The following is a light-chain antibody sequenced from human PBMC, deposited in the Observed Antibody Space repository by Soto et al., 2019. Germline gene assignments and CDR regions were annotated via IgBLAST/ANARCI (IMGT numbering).Light chain of an antibody. CDR1: QSVSSN. CDR2: GAS. J-gene: IGKJ1*01. V-gene: IGKV3-15*01. Sequence: EIVITQSPATLSVSPGERATLSCRASQSVSSNLAWYQQQPGQAPRLLIYGASTRATGIPARFSGSWSGTEFTLTISSLQSEDFAVYYCQQYNNWPPWTFGQGTKVEIK. CDR3: QQYNNWPPWT.